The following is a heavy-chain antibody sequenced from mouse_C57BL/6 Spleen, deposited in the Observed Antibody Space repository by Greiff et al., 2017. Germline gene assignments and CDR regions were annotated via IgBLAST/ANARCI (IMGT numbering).Heavy chain of an antibody. J-gene: IGHJ4*01. Sequence: DVKLVESGGGLVQPGGSMKLSCVASGFTFSNYWMNWVRQSPEKGLEWVAQIRLKSDNYESHYAESVKGRFTISRDDSNSSVYLQMNNLRAEDTGIYYGTEGGRDYAMDYWGQGTSVTVSS. V-gene: IGHV6-3*01. CDR2: IRLKSDNYES. CDR1: GFTFSNYW. CDR3: TEGGRDYAMDY. D-gene: IGHD3-3*01.